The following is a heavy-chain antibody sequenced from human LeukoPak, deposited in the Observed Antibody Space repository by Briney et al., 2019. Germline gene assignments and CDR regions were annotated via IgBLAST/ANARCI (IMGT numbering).Heavy chain of an antibody. V-gene: IGHV3-33*01. D-gene: IGHD3-9*01. CDR1: GFTFSSYG. CDR2: IWYDGSNK. Sequence: GGCLRLSCAASGFTFSSYGMHWVRQAPGKGLEWVAVIWYDGSNKYYADSVKGRFTISRDNSKNTLYLQMNSLRAEDTAVYYCARDNDLTGYYGLDYWGQGTLVTVSS. J-gene: IGHJ4*02. CDR3: ARDNDLTGYYGLDY.